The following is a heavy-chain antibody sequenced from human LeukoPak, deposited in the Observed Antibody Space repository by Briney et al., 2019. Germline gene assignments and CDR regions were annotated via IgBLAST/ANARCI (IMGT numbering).Heavy chain of an antibody. CDR3: ARVPVSSPGARFDY. V-gene: IGHV1-18*01. CDR2: ISAYNVNT. D-gene: IGHD4-11*01. J-gene: IGHJ4*02. CDR1: GGTFSSYA. Sequence: ASVKVSCKASGGTFSSYAISWVRQAPGQGLEWMGWISAYNVNTNDAQKLQGRVTMTTDTSTTTAYMELRSLRSDDTAVYYCARVPVSSPGARFDYWGQGTLVTVSS.